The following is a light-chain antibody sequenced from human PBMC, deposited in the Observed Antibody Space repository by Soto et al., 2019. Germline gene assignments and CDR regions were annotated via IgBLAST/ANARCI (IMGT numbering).Light chain of an antibody. CDR3: AKWDARMSGAV. Sequence: QSVLTQSPSASGTPGQRVTISCSGINSNIGSNYVHWYQQFPGTAPKVLIYRNSQRPSGVPDRFSGSKSGISASLAISGLRYEDEADYFCAKWDARMSGAVFGGGTQVTVL. CDR1: NSNIGSNY. V-gene: IGLV1-47*01. J-gene: IGLJ2*01. CDR2: RNS.